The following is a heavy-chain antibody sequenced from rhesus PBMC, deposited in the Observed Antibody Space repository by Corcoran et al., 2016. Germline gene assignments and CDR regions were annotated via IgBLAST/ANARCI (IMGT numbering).Heavy chain of an antibody. CDR1: GGSISGSY. CDR3: ARGRLDY. V-gene: IGHV4-73*01. Sequence: QVKLQQWGEGLVKPSETLSLTCAVYGGSISGSYWSWVRQPPGKGLEWIGNIDGKSASTNYNPSLKNRVTISKDTSKNQFSLKLTSVTAGDTAVYYCARGRLDYWGQGDLVTVSS. CDR2: IDGKSAST. J-gene: IGHJ4*01.